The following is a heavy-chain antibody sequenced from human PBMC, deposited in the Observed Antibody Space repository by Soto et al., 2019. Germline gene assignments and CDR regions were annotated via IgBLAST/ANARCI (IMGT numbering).Heavy chain of an antibody. CDR1: GFTFSSYG. D-gene: IGHD3-3*01. Sequence: GGSLRLSCAASGFTFSSYGMHWVRQAPGKGLEWVAVIWYDGSNKYYADSVKGRVTISRDNSKNTLYLQMNSLRAEATAVYYCATGGYYDFGSGYYNPDYYYYGMDVWGQGTTVTVSS. CDR3: ATGGYYDFGSGYYNPDYYYYGMDV. J-gene: IGHJ6*02. V-gene: IGHV3-33*01. CDR2: IWYDGSNK.